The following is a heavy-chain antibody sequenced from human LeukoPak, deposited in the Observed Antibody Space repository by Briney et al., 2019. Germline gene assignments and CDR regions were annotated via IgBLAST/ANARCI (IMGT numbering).Heavy chain of an antibody. CDR2: TYYRSTWYN. CDR1: GDSVSSNSAT. V-gene: IGHV6-1*01. CDR3: ARRLTQYDCFDP. J-gene: IGHJ5*02. D-gene: IGHD2-2*01. Sequence: SQTLSLTCAISGDSVSSNSATWNWIRQSPSRGLEWLGRTYYRSTWYNDYAVSVRGRITVNPDTSKNQFSLHLNSVTPEDTAVYYCARRLTQYDCFDPWGQGILVTVSS.